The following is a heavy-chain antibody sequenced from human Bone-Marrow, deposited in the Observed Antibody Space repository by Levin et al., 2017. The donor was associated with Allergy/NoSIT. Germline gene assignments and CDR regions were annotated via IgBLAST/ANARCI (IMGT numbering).Heavy chain of an antibody. J-gene: IGHJ4*02. D-gene: IGHD3-16*01. CDR1: GFSFSTFW. V-gene: IGHV3-74*01. Sequence: GGSLRLSCAASGFSFSTFWMHWVRQAPGEGLEWVSSIIRDGTATRYADSVRGRFTISRDNAKNTLSLQMNSLRADDTAVYYCAGGPRRSYWGQGTLVTVSS. CDR3: AGGPRRSY. CDR2: IIRDGTAT.